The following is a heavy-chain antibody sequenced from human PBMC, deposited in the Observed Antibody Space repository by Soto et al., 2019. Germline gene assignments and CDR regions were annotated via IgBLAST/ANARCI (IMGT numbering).Heavy chain of an antibody. CDR3: ARDLPPYIPCEHYYYMDV. Sequence: EVQLVESGGGLVQPGWSLRLSCAASGFTFSSYWMHWVRQAPGKGLVWVSRINSDGSSTSYADSVKGRFTISRDNAKNTLYLQMNSLRAEDTAVYYCARDLPPYIPCEHYYYMDVWGKGTTVTVSS. V-gene: IGHV3-74*01. CDR1: GFTFSSYW. CDR2: INSDGSST. J-gene: IGHJ6*03. D-gene: IGHD1-1*01.